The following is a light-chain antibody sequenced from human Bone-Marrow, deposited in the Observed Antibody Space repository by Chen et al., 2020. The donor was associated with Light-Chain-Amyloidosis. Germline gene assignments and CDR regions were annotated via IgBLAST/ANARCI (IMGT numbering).Light chain of an antibody. J-gene: IGLJ1*01. V-gene: IGLV2-23*01. CDR2: EGS. CDR3: CSYAGSSTYV. Sequence: QSALTQPASVSGSPGPSITISCTGTSSDVGSYDPVSWYQQHPGKAPKLMIYEGSQRPSGVSNRFSGSKSGNTASLTISCLQAEDEADYYCCSYAGSSTYVFGTGTKVTVL. CDR1: SSDVGSYDP.